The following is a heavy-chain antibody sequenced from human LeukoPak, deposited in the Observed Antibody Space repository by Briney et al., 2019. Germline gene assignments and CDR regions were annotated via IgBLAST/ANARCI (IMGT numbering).Heavy chain of an antibody. CDR2: IYYSGST. D-gene: IGHD6-13*01. V-gene: IGHV4-39*02. CDR1: GGSISGSSYF. J-gene: IGHJ4*02. CDR3: ARDYQQLGYFDY. Sequence: SETLSLTCTVSGGSISGSSYFWGWIRQPPGKGLEWIGNIYYSGSTYYNPSLKSRVTISVDTSKNQFSLKLSSVTAADTAVYYCARDYQQLGYFDYWGQGTLVTVSS.